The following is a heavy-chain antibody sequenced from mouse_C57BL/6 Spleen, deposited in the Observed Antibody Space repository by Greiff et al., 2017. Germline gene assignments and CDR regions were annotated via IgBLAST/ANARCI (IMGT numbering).Heavy chain of an antibody. CDR3: ARGEVVGPFDY. V-gene: IGHV1-63*01. Sequence: VQLQESGAELVRPGTSVKMSCKASGYTFTNYWIGWAKQRPGHGLEWIGDIYPGGGYTNYNEKFKGKATLTADKSSSTAYMQFSSLTSEDSAIYYCARGEVVGPFDYWGQGTTLTVSS. CDR1: GYTFTNYW. CDR2: IYPGGGYT. J-gene: IGHJ2*01.